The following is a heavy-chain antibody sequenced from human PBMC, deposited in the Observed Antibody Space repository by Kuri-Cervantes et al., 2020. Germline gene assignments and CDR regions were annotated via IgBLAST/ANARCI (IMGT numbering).Heavy chain of an antibody. D-gene: IGHD1-14*01. J-gene: IGHJ4*02. Sequence: GGSLTLSCAASGFTFENYGMHWVRQAPGKGLEWVSGISWNSDKIDYADSVQGRFTISRDNAKKTLYLQMNSLRIEDTALYYCATWRNNFDYWGQGTLVTVSS. CDR3: ATWRNNFDY. V-gene: IGHV3-9*01. CDR2: ISWNSDKI. CDR1: GFTFENYG.